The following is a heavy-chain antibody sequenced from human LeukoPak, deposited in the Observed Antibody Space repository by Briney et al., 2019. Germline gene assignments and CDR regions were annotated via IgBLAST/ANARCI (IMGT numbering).Heavy chain of an antibody. CDR1: GVSFNDYY. Sequence: SETLSLTCAVSGVSFNDYYWSWVRQTPGKGLEWIGEINHSGYTNDSPSLKSRVTISIDTSRKQFSLNLRSVTVVDTGIYYCTRMTTGHDYWGQGTLVTVSS. D-gene: IGHD4-17*01. V-gene: IGHV4-34*01. J-gene: IGHJ4*02. CDR2: INHSGYT. CDR3: TRMTTGHDY.